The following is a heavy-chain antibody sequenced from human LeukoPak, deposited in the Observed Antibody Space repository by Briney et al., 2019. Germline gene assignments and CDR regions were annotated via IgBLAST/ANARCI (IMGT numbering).Heavy chain of an antibody. Sequence: SVKVSCKASGGTFSSYSVSWVRQAPGQGLEWIGWIVVGSGNTNYAQKFQERVTITRDMSTSTAYMELSSLRSEDTAVYYCAALQLYGSGSNPLDYWGQGTLVTVSS. CDR2: IVVGSGNT. CDR1: GGTFSSYS. CDR3: AALQLYGSGSNPLDY. V-gene: IGHV1-58*01. J-gene: IGHJ4*02. D-gene: IGHD3-10*01.